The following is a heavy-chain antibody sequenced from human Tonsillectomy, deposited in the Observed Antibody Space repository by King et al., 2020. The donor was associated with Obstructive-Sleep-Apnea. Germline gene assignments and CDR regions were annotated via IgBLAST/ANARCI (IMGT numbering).Heavy chain of an antibody. CDR2: IYYSGST. Sequence: VQLQESGPGLVKPSETLSLTCSVSGGSISSYYWSWIRQPPGKGLEWIGYIYYSGSTNYNPSLKSRVTISVDTSKNQLSLKLSSVTAADTAVYYCAREGYSSSWYYFDYWGQGTLVTVSS. J-gene: IGHJ4*02. D-gene: IGHD6-13*01. CDR1: GGSISSYY. V-gene: IGHV4-59*12. CDR3: AREGYSSSWYYFDY.